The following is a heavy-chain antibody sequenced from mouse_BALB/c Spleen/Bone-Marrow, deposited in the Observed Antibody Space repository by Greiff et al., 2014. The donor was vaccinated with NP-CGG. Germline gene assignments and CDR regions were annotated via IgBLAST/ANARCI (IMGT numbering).Heavy chain of an antibody. V-gene: IGHV1-62-2*01. D-gene: IGHD2-10*02. CDR3: ARHESYGNYLYFDV. CDR2: FYPGSGSI. CDR1: GSTFTEYI. Sequence: QVQLQQSGARLVKPGASVKLSCKATGSTFTEYIIHWVKQRSGQGLEWIGWFYPGSGSIKYNEKFKDKATLTADKSSSTVYMELSRLSSEDSAVYFCARHESYGNYLYFDVWGAGTTVTVSS. J-gene: IGHJ1*01.